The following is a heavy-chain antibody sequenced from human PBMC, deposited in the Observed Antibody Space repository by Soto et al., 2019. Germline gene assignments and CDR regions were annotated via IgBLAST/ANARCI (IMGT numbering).Heavy chain of an antibody. CDR1: GFTFSSYA. Sequence: GGSLRLSCAASGFTFSSYAMHWVRQAPGKGLEWMAVISYDGSNKYYADSVKGRLIISKDNSKNTLYLQMSSLRAEDTAVYYCAKELAIIGKGAFDMWGQGTMVTVSS. D-gene: IGHD3-3*02. CDR3: AKELAIIGKGAFDM. CDR2: ISYDGSNK. J-gene: IGHJ3*02. V-gene: IGHV3-30-3*02.